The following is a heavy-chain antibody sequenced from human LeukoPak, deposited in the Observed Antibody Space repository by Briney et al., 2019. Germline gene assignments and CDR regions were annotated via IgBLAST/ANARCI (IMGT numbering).Heavy chain of an antibody. D-gene: IGHD3-3*01. CDR3: ASRYDFWQY. J-gene: IGHJ4*02. Sequence: GESLKISCKDYGYSFTSYWIGWVRLAPGKGLEWVAVIFYDGTIKYYADSVKGRFTISRDNSKNTLYLQMNSLRAEDTAVYYCASRYDFWQYWGQGTLVTVSS. V-gene: IGHV3-30*19. CDR2: IFYDGTIK. CDR1: GYSFTSYW.